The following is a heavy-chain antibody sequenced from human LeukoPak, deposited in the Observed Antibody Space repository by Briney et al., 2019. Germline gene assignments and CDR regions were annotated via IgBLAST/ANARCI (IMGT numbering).Heavy chain of an antibody. D-gene: IGHD3-9*01. CDR1: GGSISSSSYY. V-gene: IGHV4-39*01. Sequence: PSETLSLTCTVSGGSISSSSYYWGWTRQPPGKGLEWIGRIHYSGSTYYNPSLNSRVTISEDTSKNQFSLKMSSVTAADTAVYYCASLHNFDLYYWGQGTLVTVSS. CDR2: IHYSGST. J-gene: IGHJ4*02. CDR3: ASLHNFDLYY.